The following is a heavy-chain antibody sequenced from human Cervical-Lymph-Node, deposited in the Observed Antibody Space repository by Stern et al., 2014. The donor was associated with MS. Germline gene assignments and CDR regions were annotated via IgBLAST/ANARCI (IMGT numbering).Heavy chain of an antibody. J-gene: IGHJ4*02. CDR2: IFPGGSDI. CDR1: GYPFTSYW. CDR3: ARQRYFDY. V-gene: IGHV5-51*01. Sequence: VQLVQSGPEVKRPGESLKISCQASGYPFTSYWIGWVRQMPGKGLEWIAIIFPGGSDIRYSPSFKAQVTISADKSSSTAYLQWNNLKASDTAIYYCARQRYFDYWGQGTLVTVSS.